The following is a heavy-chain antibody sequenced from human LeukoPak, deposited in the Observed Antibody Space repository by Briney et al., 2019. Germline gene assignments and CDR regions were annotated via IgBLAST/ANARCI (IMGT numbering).Heavy chain of an antibody. CDR1: MGYIMSYY. CDR3: ARDVSAWSGWFDP. J-gene: IGHJ5*02. Sequence: PSETLSLTCTVSMGYIMSYYWSWIRQPPGKGLEWIGYIYYSGSTNYNPSLKSRVTISVETSKNQFSLKVNSVTAADTAVYYCARDVSAWSGWFDPWGQGTLVTVSS. V-gene: IGHV4-59*01. CDR2: IYYSGST. D-gene: IGHD6-19*01.